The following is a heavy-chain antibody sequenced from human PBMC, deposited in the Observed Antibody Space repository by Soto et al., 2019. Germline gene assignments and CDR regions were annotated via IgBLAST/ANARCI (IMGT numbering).Heavy chain of an antibody. CDR3: ARDLHQTLSHKHYYYYLDV. V-gene: IGHV3-11*01. J-gene: IGHJ6*03. D-gene: IGHD2-2*01. CDR1: GFSFSDYS. CDR2: ISNTAITD. Sequence: QVQLVESGGELVKPGGSLRLSCVASGFSFSDYSMTWMRQAPGGGLDFVAFISNTAITDYYADSVQGRFTISRDYARNSVYLQMDSLRAEDAAVYYCARDLHQTLSHKHYYYYLDVWGTGTTVTVSS.